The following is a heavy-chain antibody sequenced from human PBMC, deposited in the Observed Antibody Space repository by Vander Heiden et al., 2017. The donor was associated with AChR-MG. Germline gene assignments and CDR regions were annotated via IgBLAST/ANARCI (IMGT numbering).Heavy chain of an antibody. V-gene: IGHV3-74*01. J-gene: IGHJ6*02. CDR1: GFTFGSFW. CDR2: INTDGSDT. D-gene: IGHD3-10*01. Sequence: EVQLVESGGGLVRPGGSLRLSCAASGFTFGSFWMHWVRQAPGKGLVWVSRINTDGSDTSYADSVTGRFTISRDNAKNTLYLQMNSLRAEDTAVYYCARDPGDYGMDVWGQGTTVTVSS. CDR3: ARDPGDYGMDV.